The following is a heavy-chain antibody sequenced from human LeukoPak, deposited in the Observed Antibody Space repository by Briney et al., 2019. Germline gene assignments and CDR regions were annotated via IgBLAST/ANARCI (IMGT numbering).Heavy chain of an antibody. CDR1: GGSISSSRYY. D-gene: IGHD4-17*01. V-gene: IGHV4-39*01. CDR3: ARLADGDGGYFDL. J-gene: IGHJ2*01. Sequence: PSETLSLTCTISGGSISSSRYYWGWIRQPPGKGLECIGSIYYSGSTYYNPSLKSRVTISVDTSKNQFSLKLSSVTAADTAVYYCARLADGDGGYFDLWGRGTLVTVSS. CDR2: IYYSGST.